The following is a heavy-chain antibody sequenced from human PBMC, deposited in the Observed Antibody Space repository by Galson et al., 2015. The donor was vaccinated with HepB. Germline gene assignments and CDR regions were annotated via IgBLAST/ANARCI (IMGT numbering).Heavy chain of an antibody. J-gene: IGHJ4*02. CDR1: GFTFNNYG. V-gene: IGHV3-30*18. CDR2: ISYDGTSK. D-gene: IGHD3-3*01. CDR3: AKGGYYDFWSAYDY. Sequence: SLRLSCAASGFTFNNYGIHWVRQAPGKGLEWVAVISYDGTSKYYADSVEGRFTISRDNSKNTLYLQMNSLRPEDTAIYYCAKGGYYDFWSAYDYWGQGTLATVSS.